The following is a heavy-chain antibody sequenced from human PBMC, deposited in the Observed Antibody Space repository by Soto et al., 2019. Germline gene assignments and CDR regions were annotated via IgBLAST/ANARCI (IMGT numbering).Heavy chain of an antibody. CDR1: GFTFSSYA. J-gene: IGHJ4*02. CDR3: AKENTGYCSSTSCPTDFDY. Sequence: PGGSLRLSCAASGFTFSSYAMSWVRQAPGKGLEWVSAISGSGGSTYYADSVKGRFTISRDNSKNTLYLQMNSLRAEDTAVYYCAKENTGYCSSTSCPTDFDYWGQGTLVTVSS. V-gene: IGHV3-23*01. D-gene: IGHD2-2*01. CDR2: ISGSGGST.